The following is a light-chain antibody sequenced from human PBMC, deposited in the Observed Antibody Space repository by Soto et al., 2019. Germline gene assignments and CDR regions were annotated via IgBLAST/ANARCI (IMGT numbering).Light chain of an antibody. J-gene: IGKJ5*01. CDR3: QRRSNWIT. Sequence: EIVLTQSPGTLSLSPGERATLSCRASQSVSNNYLAWYQQKPGQAPRLLIYDASNRATGIPARFSGSGSGTDFTLTISSLEPEDFAVYYCQRRSNWITFGQGTRLEI. CDR2: DAS. CDR1: QSVSNNY. V-gene: IGKV3-11*01.